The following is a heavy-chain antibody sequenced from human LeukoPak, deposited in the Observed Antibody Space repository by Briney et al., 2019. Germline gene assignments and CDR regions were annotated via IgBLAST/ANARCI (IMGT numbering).Heavy chain of an antibody. Sequence: SVKVSCKASGGTVGSYAISWVRQAPGQGLEWMGRIIPIFGTANYAQKFQGRVTITTDESTSTAYMELSSLRSEDTAVYYCARRDGYCSSTSCYTSSESFDYWGQGTLVTVSS. CDR3: ARRDGYCSSTSCYTSSESFDY. CDR2: IIPIFGTA. CDR1: GGTVGSYA. V-gene: IGHV1-69*05. J-gene: IGHJ4*02. D-gene: IGHD2-2*02.